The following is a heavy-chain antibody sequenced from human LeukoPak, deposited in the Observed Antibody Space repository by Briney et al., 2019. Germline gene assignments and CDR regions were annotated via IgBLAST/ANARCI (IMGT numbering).Heavy chain of an antibody. CDR2: IHYTGTT. V-gene: IGHV4-59*08. CDR3: ARQRDGYNSDAFDI. CDR1: GGSINNHY. Sequence: SETLSLTCIVSGGSINNHYWTWIRQTPGKGLEWIGDIHYTGTTKYNPSLKSRVTISIDTSKNQFSLELSSVTAADTAVYYCARQRDGYNSDAFDIWGQGTMVTVSS. D-gene: IGHD5-24*01. J-gene: IGHJ3*02.